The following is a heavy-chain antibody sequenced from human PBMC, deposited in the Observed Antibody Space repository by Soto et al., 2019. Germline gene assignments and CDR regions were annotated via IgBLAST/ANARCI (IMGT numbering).Heavy chain of an antibody. Sequence: TLSLTCTVSGGSISSGDYYWSWIRQPPGKGLEWIGYIYYSGSTYYNPSLKSRVTISVDTSKNQFSLKLSSVTAADTAVYYCASSIVVVPAAISWFDPWGQGTLVTVSS. CDR2: IYYSGST. V-gene: IGHV4-30-4*01. D-gene: IGHD2-2*01. CDR1: GGSISSGDYY. J-gene: IGHJ5*02. CDR3: ASSIVVVPAAISWFDP.